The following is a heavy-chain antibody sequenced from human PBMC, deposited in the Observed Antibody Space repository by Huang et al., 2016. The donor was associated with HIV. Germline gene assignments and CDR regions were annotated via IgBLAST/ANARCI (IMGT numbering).Heavy chain of an antibody. CDR2: ISYDGSSK. Sequence: QVQLVESGGGVVQPGRSLRLSCAAFGFTFNKFDMHWVRQAPCKGLEWGAIISYDGSSKYHADSVKGRFTISRDNSKNTVYLQMNSLRVEDTAVYYCAKDGRGSGTYYDYFEYWGQGTLVTVSS. J-gene: IGHJ4*02. CDR1: GFTFNKFD. CDR3: AKDGRGSGTYYDYFEY. D-gene: IGHD1-26*01. V-gene: IGHV3-30*18.